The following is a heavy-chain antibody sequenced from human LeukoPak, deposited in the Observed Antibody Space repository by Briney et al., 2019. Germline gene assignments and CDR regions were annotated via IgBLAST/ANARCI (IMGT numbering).Heavy chain of an antibody. J-gene: IGHJ6*03. D-gene: IGHD6-13*01. CDR3: AREGTSSSWPPYYYYYMDV. Sequence: SETLSLTCTVSGYSISSGYYWGWIRQPPGKGLEWIGSIYYSGSTYYNPSLKSRVTISVDTSKNQFSLQLNSVTPEDTAVYYCAREGTSSSWPPYYYYYMDVWGKGTTVTVSS. V-gene: IGHV4-38-2*02. CDR2: IYYSGST. CDR1: GYSISSGYY.